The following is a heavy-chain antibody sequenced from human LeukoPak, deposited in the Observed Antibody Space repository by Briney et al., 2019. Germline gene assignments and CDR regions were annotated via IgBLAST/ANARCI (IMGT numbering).Heavy chain of an antibody. V-gene: IGHV3-66*01. CDR2: LYNGGST. CDR1: GFTVSSNY. CDR3: ARDLSTYYCIDY. D-gene: IGHD2-15*01. Sequence: GGSLRLSCAASGFTVSSNYMSWVRQAPGKGLEWVSVLYNGGSTYYADSVKARFTISRDNSKNTLYLQMNSLRAEDTAVYYCARDLSTYYCIDYWGQGTLVTVSS. J-gene: IGHJ4*02.